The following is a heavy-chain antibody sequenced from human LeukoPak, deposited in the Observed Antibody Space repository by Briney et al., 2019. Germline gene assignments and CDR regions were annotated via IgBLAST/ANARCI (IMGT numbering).Heavy chain of an antibody. CDR1: GGSIISSSFW. D-gene: IGHD2-21*02. CDR2: IYWDDDK. CDR3: AHQVVTAIGGVIGAFDI. J-gene: IGHJ3*02. V-gene: IGHV2-5*02. Sequence: TLSLTCTVSGGSIISSSFWWGWIRQPPGKALEWLALIYWDDDKRYSPSLKSRLTITKDTSKNQVVLTMTNMDPVDTATYYCAHQVVTAIGGVIGAFDIWGQGTMVTVSS.